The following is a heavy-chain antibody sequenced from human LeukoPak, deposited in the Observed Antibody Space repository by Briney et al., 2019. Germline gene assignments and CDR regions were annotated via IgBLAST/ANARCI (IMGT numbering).Heavy chain of an antibody. J-gene: IGHJ4*02. CDR3: ARGNYYDSSGYPEYYFDY. V-gene: IGHV4-34*01. Sequence: SETLSLTCAVYGGSFSGYYWSLIRQPPGKGLEWIGEINHSGSTNYNPSLKSRVTISVDTSKNQFSLKLSSVTAADTAVYYCARGNYYDSSGYPEYYFDYWGQGTLVTVSS. CDR2: INHSGST. D-gene: IGHD3-22*01. CDR1: GGSFSGYY.